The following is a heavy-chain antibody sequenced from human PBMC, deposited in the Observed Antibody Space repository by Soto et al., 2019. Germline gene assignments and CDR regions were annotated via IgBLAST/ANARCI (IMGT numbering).Heavy chain of an antibody. CDR2: ISGSGEST. V-gene: IGHV3-23*01. D-gene: IGHD2-15*01. CDR1: GFTFTNYA. J-gene: IGHJ6*02. CDR3: AKDFGDIVVVVLAPYGMDV. Sequence: GGSLRLSCAASGFTFTNYAMNWVRQAPGKGLGCVSVISGSGESTYYADSVKGRFTISRDNSKNTLYLQMNSLRAEDTAVYFCAKDFGDIVVVVLAPYGMDVWGLGTTVTVSS.